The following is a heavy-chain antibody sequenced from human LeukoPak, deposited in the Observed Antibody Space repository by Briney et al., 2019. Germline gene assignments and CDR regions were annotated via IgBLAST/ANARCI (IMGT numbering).Heavy chain of an antibody. CDR3: ARGINSSGWYAYYFDY. CDR2: IYYSGST. V-gene: IGHV4-39*07. CDR1: GGSISSSSYY. J-gene: IGHJ4*02. D-gene: IGHD6-19*01. Sequence: PSETLSLTCTVSGGSISSSSYYWGWIRQPPGKGLEWIGSIYYSGSTYYNPSLKSRVTISVDTSKNQFSLKLSSVTAADTAVYYCARGINSSGWYAYYFDYWGQGTLVTVSS.